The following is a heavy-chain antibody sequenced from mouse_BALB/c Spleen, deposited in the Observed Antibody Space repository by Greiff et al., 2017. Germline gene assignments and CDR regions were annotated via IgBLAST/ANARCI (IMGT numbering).Heavy chain of an antibody. Sequence: EVQLQESGTVLARPGASVKMSCKASGYSFTSYWMHWVKQRPGQGLEWIGAIYPGNSDTSYNQKFKGKAKLTAVTSASTAYMELSSLTNEDSAVYYSTSMITTGLDYWGQGTTLTVSS. CDR3: TSMITTGLDY. CDR2: IYPGNSDT. J-gene: IGHJ2*01. CDR1: GYSFTSYW. V-gene: IGHV1-5*01. D-gene: IGHD2-4*01.